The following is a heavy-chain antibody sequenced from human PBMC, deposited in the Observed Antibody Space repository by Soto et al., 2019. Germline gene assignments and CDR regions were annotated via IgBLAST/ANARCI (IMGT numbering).Heavy chain of an antibody. J-gene: IGHJ5*02. CDR3: ARGLAYYDILTGYKYNWFDP. CDR1: GYTFTSYD. CDR2: LNPNSGNT. Sequence: GASVKVSCKASGYTFTSYDINWVRQATGQGLEWMGWLNPNSGNTGYAQKFQGRVTMTRNTSISTAYMELGSLRSEDTAVYYCARGLAYYDILTGYKYNWFDPWGQGTLVTVSS. V-gene: IGHV1-8*01. D-gene: IGHD3-9*01.